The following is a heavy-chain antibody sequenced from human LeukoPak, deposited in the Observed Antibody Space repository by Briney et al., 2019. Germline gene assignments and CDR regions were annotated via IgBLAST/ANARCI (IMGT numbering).Heavy chain of an antibody. V-gene: IGHV1-46*01. CDR3: ARDSLYGVVDY. CDR1: GYTFTSYY. CDR2: INPSGGST. Sequence: ASVKVSCKTSGYTFTSYYIHWVRQAPGQGLEWMGIINPSGGSTSYAQKFQGRVTMTRDTSTSTVYMYLSSLRSEDTAVYYCARDSLYGVVDYWGQGTLVTDSS. J-gene: IGHJ4*02. D-gene: IGHD4-17*01.